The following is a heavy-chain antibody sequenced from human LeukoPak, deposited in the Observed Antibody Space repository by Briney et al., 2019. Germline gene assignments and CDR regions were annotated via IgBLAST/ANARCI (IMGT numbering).Heavy chain of an antibody. J-gene: IGHJ3*02. CDR1: GFTFSRHG. Sequence: GGTLRLSCAASGFTFSRHGMNWVRQAPGKGLEWVSGISPSGDILYYADSVKGRFTISRDNSKNTLYLQMNSLRAEDTAVYYCAKDDTGATPDAFDIWGQGTMVTVSS. CDR3: AKDDTGATPDAFDI. V-gene: IGHV3-23*01. CDR2: ISPSGDIL. D-gene: IGHD1-26*01.